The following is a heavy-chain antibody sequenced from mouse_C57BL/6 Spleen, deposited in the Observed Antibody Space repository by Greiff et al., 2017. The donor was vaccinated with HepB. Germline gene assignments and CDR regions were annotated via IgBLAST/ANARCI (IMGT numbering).Heavy chain of an antibody. CDR2: ISSGGDYI. Sequence: EVQLMESGEGLVKPGGSLKLSCAASGFTFSSYAMSWVRQTPEKRLEWVAYISSGGDYIYYADTVKGRFTISRDNARNTLYLQMSSLTSEDTAMYYCTREDSYYAIDYWGQGTSVTVSS. CDR1: GFTFSSYA. V-gene: IGHV5-9-1*02. J-gene: IGHJ4*01. CDR3: TREDSYYAIDY.